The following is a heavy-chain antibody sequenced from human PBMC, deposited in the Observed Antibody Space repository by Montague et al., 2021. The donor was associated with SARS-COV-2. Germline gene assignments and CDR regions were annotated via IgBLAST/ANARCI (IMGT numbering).Heavy chain of an antibody. CDR2: ISSSSTTI. Sequence: SLRLSCAASGFTFSSCSMNWVRQAPGKGLEWVSYISSSSTTICYADSVKGRFTISRDNAKNSLYLQMNSLRDEDTAVYYCARDLYSSSWPGNWFDPWGQGTLVTVSS. CDR3: ARDLYSSSWPGNWFDP. CDR1: GFTFSSCS. J-gene: IGHJ5*02. V-gene: IGHV3-48*02. D-gene: IGHD6-13*01.